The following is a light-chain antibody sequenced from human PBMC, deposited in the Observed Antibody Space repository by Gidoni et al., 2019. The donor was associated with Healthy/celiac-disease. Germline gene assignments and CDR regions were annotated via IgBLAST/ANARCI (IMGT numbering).Light chain of an antibody. CDR1: QSVSSY. J-gene: IGKJ4*01. Sequence: EIVLTQSPATLSLSPGERATLSCRASQSVSSYLAWYQQKPDQAPRLLIYDASNRATGIPARFSGSGSGKDFTLTISSLEPEDFAVYYCQQRSNWPLTFGGGTKVEIK. CDR2: DAS. V-gene: IGKV3-11*01. CDR3: QQRSNWPLT.